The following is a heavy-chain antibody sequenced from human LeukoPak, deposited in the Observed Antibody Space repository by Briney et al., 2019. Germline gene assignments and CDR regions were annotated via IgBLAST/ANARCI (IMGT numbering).Heavy chain of an antibody. Sequence: GGSLRLSCAASGFTFSGSAMHWVRQASWKGLEWVGRIRSKANSYATAYAASVKGRFTISRDDSKNTAYLQMNSLKTEDTAVYYCTRHYGNYLPFDYWGQGTLVTVSS. V-gene: IGHV3-73*01. D-gene: IGHD4-11*01. CDR1: GFTFSGSA. CDR3: TRHYGNYLPFDY. J-gene: IGHJ4*02. CDR2: IRSKANSYAT.